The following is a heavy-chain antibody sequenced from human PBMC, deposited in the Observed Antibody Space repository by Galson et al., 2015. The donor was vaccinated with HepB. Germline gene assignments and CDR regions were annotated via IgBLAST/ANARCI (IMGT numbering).Heavy chain of an antibody. CDR1: GFTFSSYW. J-gene: IGHJ5*02. Sequence: SLRLSCAASGFTFSSYWTHWVRQAPGKGLVWVSRINSDGSSTSYADSVKGRFTISRDNAKNTLYLQMNSLRAEDTAVYYCARAYFDWRRLAAAGTNWFDPWGQGTLVTVSS. CDR3: ARAYFDWRRLAAAGTNWFDP. D-gene: IGHD3-9*01. V-gene: IGHV3-74*01. CDR2: INSDGSST.